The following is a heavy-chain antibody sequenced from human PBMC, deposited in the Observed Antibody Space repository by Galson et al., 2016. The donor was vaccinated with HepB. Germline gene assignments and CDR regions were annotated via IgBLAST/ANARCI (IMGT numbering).Heavy chain of an antibody. Sequence: SLRLSCAASGLIFSNHAMHWVRQAPGQGLEWVAVTSSDGSNKYYADSVKGRLTISRDNSKNTLYLQMGSLRTEDMAVYYSARGYCRSIRCLGGYWGRGTLVTVSS. D-gene: IGHD2-2*01. CDR3: ARGYCRSIRCLGGY. CDR1: GLIFSNHA. J-gene: IGHJ4*02. V-gene: IGHV3-30*03. CDR2: TSSDGSNK.